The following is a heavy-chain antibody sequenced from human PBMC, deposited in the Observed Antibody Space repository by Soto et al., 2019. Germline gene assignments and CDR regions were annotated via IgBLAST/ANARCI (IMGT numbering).Heavy chain of an antibody. CDR1: DGSISSYH. V-gene: IGHV4-59*08. Sequence: QVQLQESGPGLVKPSETLSLSCTVSDGSISSYHWSWIRQTPGKGLEWIGYVHYSWSSNYNPSLKSRVALSRDTSKSQFSLMLTSVTATDPAVYYCARQGFEALHRLADVLGQGTTVTVSS. J-gene: IGHJ6*02. CDR2: VHYSWSS. D-gene: IGHD3-10*01. CDR3: ARQGFEALHRLADV.